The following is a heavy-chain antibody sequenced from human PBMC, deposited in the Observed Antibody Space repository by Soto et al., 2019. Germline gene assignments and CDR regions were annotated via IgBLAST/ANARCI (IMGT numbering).Heavy chain of an antibody. CDR2: ISGSGGST. CDR3: ARRGSGGYYDY. V-gene: IGHV3-23*01. Sequence: GGSLRLSCAASGFTFSSYAMRWVRQAPGKGLEWVSAISGSGGSTYYADSVKGRFTISRDNSKNTLYLQMNSLRAEDTAVYYCARRGSGGYYDYWSQGTLVTVSS. D-gene: IGHD6-19*01. J-gene: IGHJ4*02. CDR1: GFTFSSYA.